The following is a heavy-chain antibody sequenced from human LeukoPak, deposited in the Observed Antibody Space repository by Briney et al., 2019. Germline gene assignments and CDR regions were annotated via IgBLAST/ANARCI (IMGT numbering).Heavy chain of an antibody. CDR1: GGTFSSYA. V-gene: IGHV1-69*13. J-gene: IGHJ5*02. CDR3: ARALSGWFDP. CDR2: IIPIFGTA. Sequence: SVKVSCKASGGTFSSYAISWVRQAPGQGLEWMGGIIPIFGTANYAQKFQGRVTITADESTSTAYMELRSLRSDDTAVYYCARALSGWFDPWGQGTLVTVSS.